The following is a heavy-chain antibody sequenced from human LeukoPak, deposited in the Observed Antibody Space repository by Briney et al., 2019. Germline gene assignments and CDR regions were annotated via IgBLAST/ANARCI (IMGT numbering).Heavy chain of an antibody. V-gene: IGHV4-34*01. D-gene: IGHD6-13*01. CDR2: INHSGST. CDR1: GGSFSGYY. J-gene: IGHJ5*02. CDR3: ARGPAGNSP. Sequence: SETLSLTCAVYGGSFSGYYWSWIRQPPGKGPEWIGEINHSGSTNYNPSLKSRVTISVDTSKNQFSLKLSSVTAADTAVYYCARGPAGNSPWGQGTLVTVSS.